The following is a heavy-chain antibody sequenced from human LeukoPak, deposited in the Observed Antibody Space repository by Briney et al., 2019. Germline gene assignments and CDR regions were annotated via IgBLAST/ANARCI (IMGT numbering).Heavy chain of an antibody. CDR3: AKDKNYYDSSGYYWSYYFDY. D-gene: IGHD3-22*01. Sequence: GGSLRLSCAASGFTFSSYSMNWVRQAPGKGLEWVSYISSSGTTIYYADSVKGRFTISRDNAKNSLYLQMNSLRAEDTAVYFCAKDKNYYDSSGYYWSYYFDYWGQGTLVTVSS. V-gene: IGHV3-48*01. CDR1: GFTFSSYS. CDR2: ISSSGTTI. J-gene: IGHJ4*02.